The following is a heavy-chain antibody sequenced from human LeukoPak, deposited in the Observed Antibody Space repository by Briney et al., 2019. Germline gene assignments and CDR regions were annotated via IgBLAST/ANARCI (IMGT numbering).Heavy chain of an antibody. Sequence: PSETLSLTCSVSGGSITSANYYWAWIRHPPGGGLEWIGSISYIVTSHYDPSLRRRATMSVDTSKNQFSLLLNSVTAADTAVYYCARDFLYGNYPDYFDSWGQGILVTISS. CDR1: GGSITSANYY. D-gene: IGHD2-8*01. V-gene: IGHV4-39*07. J-gene: IGHJ4*02. CDR2: ISYIVTS. CDR3: ARDFLYGNYPDYFDS.